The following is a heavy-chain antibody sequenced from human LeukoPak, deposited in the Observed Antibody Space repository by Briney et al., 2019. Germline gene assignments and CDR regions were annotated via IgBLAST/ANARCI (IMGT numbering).Heavy chain of an antibody. V-gene: IGHV1-2*06. CDR2: INPNSGGT. Sequence: GASVKVSCKASGYTFTGYYMHWVRRAPGQGLEWVGRINPNSGGTNYAQKFQGRVTMTRDTSISTAYMELSRLRSDDTAVYYCASFFSCSGGSCYTDLLPKPIYFDYWGQGTLVTVSS. J-gene: IGHJ4*02. D-gene: IGHD2-15*01. CDR1: GYTFTGYY. CDR3: ASFFSCSGGSCYTDLLPKPIYFDY.